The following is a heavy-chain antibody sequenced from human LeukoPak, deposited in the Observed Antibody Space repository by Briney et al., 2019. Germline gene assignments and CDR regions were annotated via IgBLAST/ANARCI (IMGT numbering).Heavy chain of an antibody. D-gene: IGHD6-13*01. J-gene: IGHJ4*02. CDR2: INPNSGGT. CDR1: GYTFAGYS. CDR3: ARDPVGQQLADY. Sequence: ASVKVSCKASGYTFAGYSMHWMRQAPGQGREWMGWINPNSGGTNYAQKFQGRVTMTRDTSISTAYMELSRMRSDDTAVYYCARDPVGQQLADYWGQGTLVTVSS. V-gene: IGHV1-2*02.